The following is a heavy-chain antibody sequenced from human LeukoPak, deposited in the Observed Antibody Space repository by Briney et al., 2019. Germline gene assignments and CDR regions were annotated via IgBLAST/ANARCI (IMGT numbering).Heavy chain of an antibody. V-gene: IGHV3-66*01. CDR1: GLTVSSND. CDR3: ARGGNWNAFDI. D-gene: IGHD1-20*01. CDR2: IYSGGST. Sequence: GGSLRLSCAASGLTVSSNDMSWVRQAQGKGLEWVSVIYSGGSTCYADCVKGRFIISRDNSKNTLYLQMNNLRAEDTAVYYCARGGNWNAFDIWGQGTMVTASS. J-gene: IGHJ3*02.